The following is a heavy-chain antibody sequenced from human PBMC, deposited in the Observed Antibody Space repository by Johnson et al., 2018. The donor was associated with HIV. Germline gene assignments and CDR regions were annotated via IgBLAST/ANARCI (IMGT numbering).Heavy chain of an antibody. CDR1: GFTFSDYY. CDR2: ITNSAATM. J-gene: IGHJ3*02. D-gene: IGHD5-24*01. CDR3: ARFGDMATSFHGFDI. Sequence: QVQLVESGGGWVQPGGSLRLSCAASGFTFSDYYMSWIRQAPGKGLEWVSFITNSAATMYYADSVKGRFTISRDNAKNTLYLQMNSLRAEDTAVYYCARFGDMATSFHGFDIWGQGTMITVSS. V-gene: IGHV3-11*01.